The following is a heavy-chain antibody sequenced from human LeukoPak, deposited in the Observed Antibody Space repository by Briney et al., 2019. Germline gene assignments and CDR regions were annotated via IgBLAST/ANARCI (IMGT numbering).Heavy chain of an antibody. D-gene: IGHD3-10*01. V-gene: IGHV3-23*01. CDR3: ARVFYYGSANDY. CDR1: VFSFSTYA. Sequence: GGSVRLSCAASVFSFSTYAMTWVRQAPGKGLEWVSAVSGDGHNPYYADSVKGRFTISRDNSRSTLYLQMNSLRAEDTAVYYCARVFYYGSANDYWGKGTMVTVSS. CDR2: VSGDGHNP. J-gene: IGHJ4*03.